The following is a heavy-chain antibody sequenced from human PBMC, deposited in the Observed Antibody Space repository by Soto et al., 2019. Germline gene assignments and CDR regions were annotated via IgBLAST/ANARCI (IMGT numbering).Heavy chain of an antibody. D-gene: IGHD5-12*01. V-gene: IGHV3-30*18. CDR3: AKDRDPYSGYDWPDY. CDR2: ISYDGSNK. Sequence: QVQLVESGGGVVQPGRSLRLSCAASGFTFSSYGMHWVRQAPGKGLEWVAVISYDGSNKYYADSVKGRFTISRDNSKNTLYLQMNSLRAEDTAVYYCAKDRDPYSGYDWPDYWGQGTLVTVSS. CDR1: GFTFSSYG. J-gene: IGHJ4*02.